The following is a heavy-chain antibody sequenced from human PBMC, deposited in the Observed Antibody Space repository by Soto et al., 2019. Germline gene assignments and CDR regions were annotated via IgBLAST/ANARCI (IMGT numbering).Heavy chain of an antibody. CDR1: GYSFTSYW. J-gene: IGHJ6*02. V-gene: IGHV5-51*01. CDR2: IYPGDSDT. CDR3: ARRSSKPESYYYGMDV. Sequence: PGESLKISCKGSGYSFTSYWIGWVRQMPGKGLEWMGIIYPGDSDTRYSPSFQGQVTISADKSISTAYLQWSSLKASDTAMYYCARRSSKPESYYYGMDVWGQGTTVTVSS. D-gene: IGHD1-26*01.